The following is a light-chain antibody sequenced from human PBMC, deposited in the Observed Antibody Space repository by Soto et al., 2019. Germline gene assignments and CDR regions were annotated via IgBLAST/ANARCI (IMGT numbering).Light chain of an antibody. CDR1: QSVSYY. Sequence: EIVLTQSPGTLSLCPGEGATLSCRASQSVSYYLAWYQQKPGQAPRLLIYGASSRATGIPDRFSGSGSGTDFTLTISSLQSEDFAVYYCQQYNIWRSITFGQGTRLEIK. J-gene: IGKJ5*01. CDR3: QQYNIWRSIT. V-gene: IGKV3D-15*01. CDR2: GAS.